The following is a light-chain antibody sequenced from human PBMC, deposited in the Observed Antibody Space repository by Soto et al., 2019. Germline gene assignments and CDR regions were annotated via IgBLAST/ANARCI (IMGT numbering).Light chain of an antibody. CDR3: QELNSYPRT. J-gene: IGKJ1*01. CDR2: GAS. Sequence: QLTQSPSFLSASIGDRVTITFLASQGISTYLAWYQQKPGKAPQSLIYGASTLQSGVPSRFSGAGSGTEFTLTISSLQPEDFATYYCQELNSYPRTFGPGTKV. V-gene: IGKV1-9*01. CDR1: QGISTY.